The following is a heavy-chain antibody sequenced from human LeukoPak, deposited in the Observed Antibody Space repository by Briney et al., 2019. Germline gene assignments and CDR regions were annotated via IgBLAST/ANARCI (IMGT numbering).Heavy chain of an antibody. CDR2: IIPILGIA. Sequence: ASVKVSCKASGGTFSSYAMSWVRQAPGQGLEWMGRIIPILGIANYAQKFQGRVTITADKSTSTAYMELSSLRSEDTAIYYCASGHYDDYGQWSSMNYWGQGTLVTVSS. CDR1: GGTFSSYA. J-gene: IGHJ4*02. D-gene: IGHD4-17*01. V-gene: IGHV1-69*04. CDR3: ASGHYDDYGQWSSMNY.